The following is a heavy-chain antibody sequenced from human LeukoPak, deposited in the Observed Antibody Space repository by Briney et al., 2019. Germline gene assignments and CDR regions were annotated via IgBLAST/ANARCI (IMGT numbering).Heavy chain of an antibody. J-gene: IGHJ4*02. CDR2: ISAYNGNT. Sequence: ASVKVSCKASGYTFTSYGISRVRQAPGQGLEWMGWISAYNGNTNYAQKLQGRVTMTTDTSTSTAYMELSSLRSEDTAVYYCARVSRSSGYYPYYFDYWGQGTLVTVSS. D-gene: IGHD3-22*01. V-gene: IGHV1-18*01. CDR1: GYTFTSYG. CDR3: ARVSRSSGYYPYYFDY.